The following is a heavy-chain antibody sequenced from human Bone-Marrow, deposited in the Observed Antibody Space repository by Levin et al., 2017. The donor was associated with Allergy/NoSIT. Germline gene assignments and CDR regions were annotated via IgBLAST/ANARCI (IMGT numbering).Heavy chain of an antibody. CDR3: ASTPAHYNIMTGPYYYYYGLDV. CDR2: ISSSGET. V-gene: IGHV4-30-4*01. CDR1: GGSISSTDYY. D-gene: IGHD3-9*01. Sequence: LRLSCTVSGGSISSTDYYWSWIRQSPGQGLDWVGFISSSGETYYNPSLSSRLRLSVDTSNNQFSLELTSVTAADTAVYYCASTPAHYNIMTGPYYYYYGLDVWGQGTTFAVSS. J-gene: IGHJ6*02.